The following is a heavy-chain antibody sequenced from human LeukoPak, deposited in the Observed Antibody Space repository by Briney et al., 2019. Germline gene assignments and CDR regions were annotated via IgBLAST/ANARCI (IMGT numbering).Heavy chain of an antibody. V-gene: IGHV4-39*01. CDR2: IYYSGST. CDR3: ARPNSSGTYDY. CDR1: GGSISGSSYY. D-gene: IGHD3-10*01. Sequence: PSETLSLTCAVSGGSISGSSYYWGWIRQPPGTGLEWIGSIYYSGSTYYNPSLKSRVTISVDTSKNQFSLKLSSVTAADTAVYFCARPNSSGTYDYWGQGTLVTVSS. J-gene: IGHJ4*02.